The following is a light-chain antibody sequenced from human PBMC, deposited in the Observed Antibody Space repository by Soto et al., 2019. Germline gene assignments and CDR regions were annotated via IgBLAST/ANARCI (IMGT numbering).Light chain of an antibody. CDR1: SSDIGGYEY. V-gene: IGLV2-8*01. CDR2: EVK. CDR3: SSYAGSHTFV. Sequence: QSALTQTPSASGSLGQSGTIFCTGTSSDIGGYEYVSWFQQHPGKAPKLIIYEVKKRPSGVPDRFSGSRSDNTASLTVSGLQAEDEADYYCSSYAGSHTFVCGTGTKLTVL. J-gene: IGLJ1*01.